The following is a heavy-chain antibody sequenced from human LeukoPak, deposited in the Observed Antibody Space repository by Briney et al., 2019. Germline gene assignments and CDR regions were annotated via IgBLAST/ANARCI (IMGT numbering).Heavy chain of an antibody. CDR3: ARDSRPIFEWQQLGGDY. CDR1: GYTFTSYD. D-gene: IGHD6-13*01. Sequence: ASVKVSCKASGYTFTSYDINWVRQAPGQGLEWMGWMNPNSGNTDYAQKFQGRVTMTRNTSISTAYMELSSLRSDDTAVYYCARDSRPIFEWQQLGGDYWGQGTLVTVSS. CDR2: MNPNSGNT. J-gene: IGHJ4*02. V-gene: IGHV1-8*01.